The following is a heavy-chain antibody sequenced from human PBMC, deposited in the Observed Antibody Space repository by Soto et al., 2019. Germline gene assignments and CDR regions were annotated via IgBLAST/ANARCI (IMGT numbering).Heavy chain of an antibody. Sequence: EVQLVESGGGLVQPGGSLRLCCAASGFTFSSYTMNWVRQAPGKGLEWVSYIGFGTTTIYYADSVKGRFTISRDNAKNSLYLQMNSLRDEDTAVYYCARDHLFALDYWGQGTLVTVSS. V-gene: IGHV3-48*02. J-gene: IGHJ4*02. CDR1: GFTFSSYT. CDR2: IGFGTTTI. CDR3: ARDHLFALDY.